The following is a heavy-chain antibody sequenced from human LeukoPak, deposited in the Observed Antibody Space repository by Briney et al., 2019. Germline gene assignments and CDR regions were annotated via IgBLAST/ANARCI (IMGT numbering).Heavy chain of an antibody. V-gene: IGHV4-4*02. J-gene: IGHJ4*02. Sequence: PSETLSLTCAVSGGSISSSNWWSWVRQPPGKGLEWIGEIYHSGSTNYNPSLKSRVTIPVDKSKNQFSLKLSSVTAADTAVYYCASRLVRGGYFDYWGQGTLVTVSS. CDR3: ASRLVRGGYFDY. CDR2: IYHSGST. CDR1: GGSISSSNW. D-gene: IGHD3-10*01.